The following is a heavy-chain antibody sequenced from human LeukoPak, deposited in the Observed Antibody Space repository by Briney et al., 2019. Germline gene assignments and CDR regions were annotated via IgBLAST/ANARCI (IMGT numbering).Heavy chain of an antibody. D-gene: IGHD5-12*01. CDR1: GYTFTSYG. CDR2: INPNSGGT. J-gene: IGHJ6*02. CDR3: ARGLGSNYGMDV. Sequence: GASVKVSCKASGYTFTSYGISWVRQAPGQGLEWMGWINPNSGGTNYAQKFQGRVTMTRDTSISTAYMELSRLRSDDTAVYYCARGLGSNYGMDVWGQGTTVTVSS. V-gene: IGHV1-2*02.